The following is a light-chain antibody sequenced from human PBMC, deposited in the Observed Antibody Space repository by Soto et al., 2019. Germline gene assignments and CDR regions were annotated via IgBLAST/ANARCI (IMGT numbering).Light chain of an antibody. V-gene: IGKV4-1*01. Sequence: DIVMTQSPDSLAVSLGERATINCKSSQSVLDRSNNKNYLAWYQQKPGQPPKLVIYWASTRESGVPDRFSGSWSVTDFTLTISSLQAEDGAVYFCQQYYGIPRTFGQGTKVEIK. CDR1: QSVLDRSNNKNY. J-gene: IGKJ1*01. CDR2: WAS. CDR3: QQYYGIPRT.